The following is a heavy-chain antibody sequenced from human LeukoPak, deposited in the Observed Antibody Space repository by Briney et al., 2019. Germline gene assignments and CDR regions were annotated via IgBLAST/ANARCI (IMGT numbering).Heavy chain of an antibody. Sequence: PGGSLRLSCAASGFTFSSYSMNWVRQAPGKGLEWLSSISSSSSYIYYADSVKGRFTISRDNAKNSLYLQMNSLRAEDTAVYYCARDNKQWLVRKFDYWGQGTLVTVSS. CDR3: ARDNKQWLVRKFDY. CDR2: ISSSSSYI. CDR1: GFTFSSYS. D-gene: IGHD6-19*01. V-gene: IGHV3-21*01. J-gene: IGHJ4*02.